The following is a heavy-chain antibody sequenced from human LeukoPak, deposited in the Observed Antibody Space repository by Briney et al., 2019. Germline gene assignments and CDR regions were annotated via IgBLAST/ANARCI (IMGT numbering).Heavy chain of an antibody. V-gene: IGHV1-2*06. CDR1: GYTFTGYY. Sequence: ASVKASCKASGYTFTGYYMHWVRQAPGQGLEWMGRINPNSGGTNYAQKFQGRVTMTRDTSISTAYMELSRLRSDDTAVYYCARAIHDSSGYYYFDYWGQGTLVTVSS. CDR2: INPNSGGT. D-gene: IGHD3-22*01. CDR3: ARAIHDSSGYYYFDY. J-gene: IGHJ4*02.